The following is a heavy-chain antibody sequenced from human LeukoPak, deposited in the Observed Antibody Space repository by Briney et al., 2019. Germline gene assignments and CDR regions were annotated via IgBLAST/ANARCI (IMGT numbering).Heavy chain of an antibody. CDR3: ATGGYSSGWYVAY. Sequence: PSETLSLTCAVYGGSFSGYYWSWIRQPPGKGLEWIGEINHSGSTNYNPSLKSRVTISVDTSKNQFSLKLSSVTAADTAVYYCATGGYSSGWYVAYWGQGTLVTVSS. CDR2: INHSGST. CDR1: GGSFSGYY. J-gene: IGHJ4*02. D-gene: IGHD6-19*01. V-gene: IGHV4-34*01.